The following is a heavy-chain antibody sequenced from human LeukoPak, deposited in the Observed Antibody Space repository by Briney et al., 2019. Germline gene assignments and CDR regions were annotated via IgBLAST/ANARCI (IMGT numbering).Heavy chain of an antibody. J-gene: IGHJ5*02. CDR3: ASWFGELDNWFDP. Sequence: SETLSLTCAVYGGSLSGYYWGWIRQPPGKGLEWIGSIYYSGSTYYNPSLKSRVTISVDTSKNQFSLKLSSVTAADTAVYYCASWFGELDNWFDPWGQGTLVTVSS. V-gene: IGHV4-39*01. CDR2: IYYSGST. D-gene: IGHD3-10*01. CDR1: GGSLSGYY.